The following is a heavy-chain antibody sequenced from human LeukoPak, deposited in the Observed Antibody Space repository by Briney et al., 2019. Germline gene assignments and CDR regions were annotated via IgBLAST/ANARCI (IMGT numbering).Heavy chain of an antibody. J-gene: IGHJ6*03. CDR2: ISSSSSTI. D-gene: IGHD1-26*01. CDR1: GFTFSSYS. V-gene: IGHV3-48*01. Sequence: PGGSLRLSCAASGFTFSSYSMNWVRQAPGKGLEWVSYISSSSSTIYYADSVKGRFTISRDNAKNSLYLQMNSLRAEDTAVYYCARGPYSGSYRRHYYYYMDVWGKGTTVTVSS. CDR3: ARGPYSGSYRRHYYYYMDV.